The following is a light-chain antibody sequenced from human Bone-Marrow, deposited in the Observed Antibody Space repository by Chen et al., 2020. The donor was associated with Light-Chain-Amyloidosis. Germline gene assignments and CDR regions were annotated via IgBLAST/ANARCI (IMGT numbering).Light chain of an antibody. J-gene: IGLJ1*01. CDR1: SSDVGGDNH. CDR2: EVT. V-gene: IGLV2-14*01. CDR3: SSYTITNTLV. Sequence: QSALTQPASESGSLGQSIAISCTGTSSDVGGDNHVSWYQQHPDKAPKLMIYEVTNRPSWVPDRFSGPKSDNTASLTISGLQTEDEADYFCSSYTITNTLVFGSGTRVTVL.